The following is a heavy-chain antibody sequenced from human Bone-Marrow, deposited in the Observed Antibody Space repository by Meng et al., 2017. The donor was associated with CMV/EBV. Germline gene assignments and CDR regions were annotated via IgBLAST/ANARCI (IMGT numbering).Heavy chain of an antibody. V-gene: IGHV3-74*01. Sequence: GGSLILSWAAAGFTFSSYYMHWVRQPPGKGLVWVSRINTDGMSTTYADSVKGRFTISRDNAKNTLYLQMSSLRAEDTAVYYCARVDYYDRSGYYNYYYYGMDVWGQGTTVTVSS. D-gene: IGHD3-22*01. CDR2: INTDGMST. J-gene: IGHJ6*02. CDR1: GFTFSSYY. CDR3: ARVDYYDRSGYYNYYYYGMDV.